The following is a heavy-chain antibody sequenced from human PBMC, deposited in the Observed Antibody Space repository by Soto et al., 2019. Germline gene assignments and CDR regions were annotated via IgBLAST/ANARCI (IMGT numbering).Heavy chain of an antibody. CDR1: GFTFNKYG. Sequence: QLVQSGGGVVQWGGSLTFSCAASGFTFNKYGLQWVRRAPGKGLEWVAVISYDGNNEHYADSVKGRFTVSRDDSKNTLFLQMNSLRVDDAAVYYCAKDQGAAVAGSYGMDVWGQGTTVTVSS. V-gene: IGHV3-30*18. CDR3: AKDQGAAVAGSYGMDV. CDR2: ISYDGNNE. D-gene: IGHD6-19*01. J-gene: IGHJ6*02.